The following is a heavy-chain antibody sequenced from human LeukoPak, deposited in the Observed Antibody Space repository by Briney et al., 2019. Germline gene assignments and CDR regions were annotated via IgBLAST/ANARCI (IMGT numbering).Heavy chain of an antibody. V-gene: IGHV1-18*01. CDR2: ISAYNGNT. Sequence: ASVKVSCKASGYTFTYYGITWVRQAPGQGLEWMGWISAYNGNTNYPQKLQGRVTMTTDTSTSTAYMELRSLRSDDTAVYYCARSPPYDILTGYYDYWGQGTLVTVSS. D-gene: IGHD3-9*01. J-gene: IGHJ4*02. CDR1: GYTFTYYG. CDR3: ARSPPYDILTGYYDY.